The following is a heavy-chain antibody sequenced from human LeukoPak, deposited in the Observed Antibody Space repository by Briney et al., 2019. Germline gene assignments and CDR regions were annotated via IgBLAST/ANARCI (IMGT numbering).Heavy chain of an antibody. D-gene: IGHD3-16*02. J-gene: IGHJ6*02. CDR2: ISAYNGNT. CDR1: GYTFTSYG. V-gene: IGHV1-18*01. Sequence: ASVKVSCKASGYTFTSYGISWVRQAPGQGLDWMGWISAYNGNTNYAQKLQGRVTMTTDTSTSTAYMELRSLRSDDTAVYYCARDDYVWGSYRQYYYGMDVWGQGTTVTVSS. CDR3: ARDDYVWGSYRQYYYGMDV.